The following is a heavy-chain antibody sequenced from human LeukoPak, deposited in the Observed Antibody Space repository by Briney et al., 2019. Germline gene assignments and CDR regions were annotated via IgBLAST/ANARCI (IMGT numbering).Heavy chain of an antibody. Sequence: ASETLSLTCAVYGGSFSGYYWSWIRQPPGKGLEWIGEINHSGSTNYNPSLKSRVTISVDTSKNQFSLKLSSVTAADTAVYYCARDRVLLWFGEHNWFDPWGQGTLVTVSS. D-gene: IGHD3-10*01. CDR2: INHSGST. V-gene: IGHV4-34*01. CDR3: ARDRVLLWFGEHNWFDP. J-gene: IGHJ5*02. CDR1: GGSFSGYY.